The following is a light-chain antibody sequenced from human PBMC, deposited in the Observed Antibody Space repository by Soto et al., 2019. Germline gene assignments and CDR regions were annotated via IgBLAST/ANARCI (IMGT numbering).Light chain of an antibody. Sequence: QSALTQPASVSGSPGQSITISCTGTSSDVGGYHLVSWYQHLPGKPPKLMIYEGTKRPSGVSNRFSGSKSGNMASLTISGLQAEDEADYFCCSSEAFGVVFGGGTKLTVL. V-gene: IGLV2-23*01. CDR1: SSDVGGYHL. CDR2: EGT. J-gene: IGLJ2*01. CDR3: CSSEAFGVV.